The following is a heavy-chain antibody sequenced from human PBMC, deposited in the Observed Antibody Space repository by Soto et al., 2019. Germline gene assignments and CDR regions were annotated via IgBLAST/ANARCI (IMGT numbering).Heavy chain of an antibody. J-gene: IGHJ4*02. CDR3: ARGGGRKGGLRGDY. D-gene: IGHD5-12*01. Sequence: QVQLQQWGAGLLKPSETLSLTCAVYGGSFSGYYWSWIRQPPGEGLEWIGEINHSGSTNYNPSLKSRVTISVDTSKNQFSLKLSSVTAADTAVYYCARGGGRKGGLRGDYWGQGTLVTVSS. CDR2: INHSGST. CDR1: GGSFSGYY. V-gene: IGHV4-34*01.